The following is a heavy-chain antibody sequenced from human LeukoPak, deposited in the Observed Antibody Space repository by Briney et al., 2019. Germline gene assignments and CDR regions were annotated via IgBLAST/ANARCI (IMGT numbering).Heavy chain of an antibody. CDR1: GDSIGSYY. D-gene: IGHD4-11*01. J-gene: IGHJ4*02. V-gene: IGHV4-59*04. CDR3: TRLPLDYSLDH. Sequence: SETLSLTCTVSGDSIGSYYWSWIRQPPGKGLEWIGSMSYVGITSYNPSLKSRATISVDTSKNQFSLMLNSVTAADTAVYYCTRLPLDYSLDHWGQGTPVSVSS. CDR2: MSYVGIT.